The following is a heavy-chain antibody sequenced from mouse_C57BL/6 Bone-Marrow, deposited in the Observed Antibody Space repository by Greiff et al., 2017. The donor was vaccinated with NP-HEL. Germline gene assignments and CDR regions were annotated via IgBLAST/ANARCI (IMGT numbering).Heavy chain of an antibody. CDR1: GYTFTSYW. J-gene: IGHJ4*01. D-gene: IGHD2-12*01. CDR3: ARRRLEDYYAMDY. CDR2: IYPGSGST. Sequence: QVQLQQPGAELVKPGASVKMSCKASGYTFTSYWITWVKQRPGQGLEWIGDIYPGSGSTNYNEKFKSKATLTVDTSSSTAYMQLSSLTSEDSAVDYCARRRLEDYYAMDYWGQGTSVTVSS. V-gene: IGHV1-55*01.